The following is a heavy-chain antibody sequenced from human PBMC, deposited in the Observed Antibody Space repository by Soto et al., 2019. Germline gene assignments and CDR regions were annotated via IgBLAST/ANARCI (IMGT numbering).Heavy chain of an antibody. V-gene: IGHV3-33*01. J-gene: IGHJ6*03. CDR2: IWYDGSNK. CDR1: GFTFSSYG. CDR3: ARDGLTGTTVYYYYYMDV. Sequence: GGSLRLSCAASGFTFSSYGMHWVRQAPGKGLEWVAVIWYDGSNKYYADSVKGRFTISRDNSKNTLYLQMNSLRAEDTAVYYCARDGLTGTTVYYYYYMDVWGKGTTVTVSS. D-gene: IGHD1-7*01.